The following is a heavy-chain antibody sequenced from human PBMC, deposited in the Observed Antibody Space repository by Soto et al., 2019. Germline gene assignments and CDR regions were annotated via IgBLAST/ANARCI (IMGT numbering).Heavy chain of an antibody. Sequence: PSETLSLTCTVSGGSISSYYWSWIRQPPGKGLEWIGYIYYSVSTNYNPSLQSRVTMSVDTSKNQFSLKLSSVTAADTAVYYCARTYYDILTRGSFDIWGQGTMVT. CDR1: GGSISSYY. CDR2: IYYSVST. V-gene: IGHV4-59*08. CDR3: ARTYYDILTRGSFDI. D-gene: IGHD3-9*01. J-gene: IGHJ3*02.